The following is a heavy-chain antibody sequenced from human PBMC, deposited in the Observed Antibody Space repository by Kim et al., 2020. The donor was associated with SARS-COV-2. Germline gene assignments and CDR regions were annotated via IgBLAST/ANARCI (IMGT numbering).Heavy chain of an antibody. J-gene: IGHJ4*02. CDR1: GGSISSSSYY. D-gene: IGHD2-15*01. Sequence: SETLSLTCTVSGGSISSSSYYWGWIRQPPGKGLEWIGSIYYSGSTYYNPSLKSRVTISVDTSKNQFSLKLSSVTAADTAVYYCAKVSGGNSLDYWGQGTLVTVSS. CDR3: AKVSGGNSLDY. CDR2: IYYSGST. V-gene: IGHV4-39*07.